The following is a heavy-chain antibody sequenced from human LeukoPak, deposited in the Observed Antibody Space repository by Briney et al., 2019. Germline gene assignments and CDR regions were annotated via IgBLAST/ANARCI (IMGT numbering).Heavy chain of an antibody. CDR2: IYPRDSDT. V-gene: IGHV5-51*01. J-gene: IGHJ4*02. CDR1: GYTFDIYW. Sequence: GESLKISCKGSGYTFDIYWIGWVRQMPGKGLEWMGIIYPRDSDTRYSPSFQGQVTISADKSISTACLQWNSLKASDTAMYYCARHIQGYSVDYWGQGTLVTVSS. CDR3: ARHIQGYSVDY. D-gene: IGHD5-18*01.